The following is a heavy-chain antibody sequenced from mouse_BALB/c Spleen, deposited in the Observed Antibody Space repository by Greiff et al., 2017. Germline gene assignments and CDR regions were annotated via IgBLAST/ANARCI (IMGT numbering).Heavy chain of an antibody. V-gene: IGHV2-6-4*01. D-gene: IGHD2-1*01. J-gene: IGHJ4*01. CDR1: GFSLSRYS. CDR3: ARNRAYGNYYAMDY. CDR2: IWGGGST. Sequence: VKLMESGPGLVAPSQSLSITCTVSGFSLSRYSVHWVRQHPGKGLEWLGMIWGGGSTDYNSALKSRLSISKDNSKSQVFLKMNSLQTDDTAMYYCARNRAYGNYYAMDYWGQGTSVTVSS.